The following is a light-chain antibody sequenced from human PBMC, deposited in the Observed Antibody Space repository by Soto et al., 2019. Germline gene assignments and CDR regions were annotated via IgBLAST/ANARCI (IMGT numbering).Light chain of an antibody. CDR3: SSFTSNRIYV. Sequence: QSSLTHPPSLSGSPGQSITISCTGNHNDIGTYDYVSWYQQHPGRAPRLLIHGVTTRPSGISGRFSASKSGLTASLTISGLQPEDEADYYCSSFTSNRIYVFGPGTKV. J-gene: IGLJ1*01. CDR1: HNDIGTYDY. V-gene: IGLV2-14*03. CDR2: GVT.